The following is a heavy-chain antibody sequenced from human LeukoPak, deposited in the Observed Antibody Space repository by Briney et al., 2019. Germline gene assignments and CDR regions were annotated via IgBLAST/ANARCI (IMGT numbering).Heavy chain of an antibody. J-gene: IGHJ3*02. CDR3: ARGKGPPNDAFDI. Sequence: GGSPRLSCAASGFTFSSYSMNWVRQAPGKGLEWVSSISSSSSYIYYADSVKGRFTISRDNAKNSLYLQMNSLRAEDTAVYYCARGKGPPNDAFDIWGQGTMVTVSS. CDR1: GFTFSSYS. CDR2: ISSSSSYI. V-gene: IGHV3-21*01.